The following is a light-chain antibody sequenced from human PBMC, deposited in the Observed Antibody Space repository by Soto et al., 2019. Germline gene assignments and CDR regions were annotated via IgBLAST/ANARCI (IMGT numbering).Light chain of an antibody. V-gene: IGLV2-14*01. CDR1: SSDVGAYNH. CDR2: AVS. CDR3: SAYAGRYTYV. J-gene: IGLJ1*01. Sequence: QSALTQPASVSGSPGQSITISCTGTSSDVGAYNHVSWYQHHPGKAPKLMIYAVSSRPSGVSNRFSGSKSGNTASLTISGLQAEDEADYYCSAYAGRYTYVFGSGTKVTVL.